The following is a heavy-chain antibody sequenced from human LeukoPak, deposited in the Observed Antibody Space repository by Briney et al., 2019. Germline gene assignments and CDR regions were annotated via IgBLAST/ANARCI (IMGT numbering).Heavy chain of an antibody. D-gene: IGHD6-19*01. J-gene: IGHJ4*02. Sequence: GGSLRLSCAASGFTVSSNYMSWVRQAPGKGLEWVSVICSGGSTYYADSVKGRFTISRDNSKNTLYLQMNSLRAEDTAVYYCARETYSSGWYFFDYWGQGTLVTVSS. CDR2: ICSGGST. CDR3: ARETYSSGWYFFDY. CDR1: GFTVSSNY. V-gene: IGHV3-66*01.